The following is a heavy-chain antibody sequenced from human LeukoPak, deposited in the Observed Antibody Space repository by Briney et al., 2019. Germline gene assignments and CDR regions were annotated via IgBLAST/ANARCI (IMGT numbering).Heavy chain of an antibody. CDR1: GFTFNTYN. V-gene: IGHV3-21*04. CDR3: AKDWGDCSSTSCYSVYYYMDV. Sequence: GGSLRLSCAASGFTFNTYNMNWVRQAPGKGLEWVSSISSSSSYIYYADSVKGRFTISRDNAKNSLYLQMNSLRAEDTAVYYCAKDWGDCSSTSCYSVYYYMDVWGKGTTVTISS. CDR2: ISSSSSYI. D-gene: IGHD2-2*01. J-gene: IGHJ6*03.